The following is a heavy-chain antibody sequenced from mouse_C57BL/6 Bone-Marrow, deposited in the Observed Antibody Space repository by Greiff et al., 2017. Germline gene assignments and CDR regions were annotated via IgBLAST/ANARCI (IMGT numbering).Heavy chain of an antibody. V-gene: IGHV5-17*01. Sequence: EVKLVESGGGLVKPGGSLKLSCAASGFTFSDYGMHWVRQAPEKGLEWVAYISSGSSTIYYADTVKGRFTISRDNAKNTLFLQMTSLRSEDTAMYYCARGYDSNYGGYAMDYWGQGTSVTVSS. CDR2: ISSGSSTI. J-gene: IGHJ4*01. D-gene: IGHD2-5*01. CDR1: GFTFSDYG. CDR3: ARGYDSNYGGYAMDY.